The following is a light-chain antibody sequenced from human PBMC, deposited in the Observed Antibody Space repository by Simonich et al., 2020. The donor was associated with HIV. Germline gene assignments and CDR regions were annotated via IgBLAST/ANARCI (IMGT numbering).Light chain of an antibody. Sequence: NFMLTQPHSVSESPGKTVTISCTRSSGSIASNYVQWYQQRPGSAPTTVIYEDNQRPSGFPDRFSGSIDSSSNSASLTISGLKTEDEADYYCQSYDSSIRVFGGGTKLTVL. CDR1: SGSIASNY. CDR3: QSYDSSIRV. V-gene: IGLV6-57*03. J-gene: IGLJ3*02. CDR2: EDN.